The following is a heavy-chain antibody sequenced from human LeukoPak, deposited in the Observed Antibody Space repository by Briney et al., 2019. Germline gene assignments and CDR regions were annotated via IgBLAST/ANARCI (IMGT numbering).Heavy chain of an antibody. CDR3: ARGPLDGL. CDR2: IYSSGTT. V-gene: IGHV4-4*07. CDR1: GDSVSSYY. D-gene: IGHD5-24*01. J-gene: IGHJ4*02. Sequence: SETLSLTCTVSGDSVSSYYWTWIRQPAGKGLEWIGRIYSSGTTHYNPSLKSRVTMSVDTSKNQFTLKLSSVTAADTAVYYCARGPLDGLWGQGTLVTVSS.